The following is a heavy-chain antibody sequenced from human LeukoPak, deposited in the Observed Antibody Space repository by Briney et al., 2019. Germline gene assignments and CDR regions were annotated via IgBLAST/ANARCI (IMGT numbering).Heavy chain of an antibody. CDR1: GFTFSSYG. V-gene: IGHV3-23*01. J-gene: IGHJ4*02. D-gene: IGHD7-27*01. Sequence: GGSLRLSCAASGFTFSSYGMNWVRQAPGKGLEWVPGIRGSGGSTYYADSVKGRFTISRDNSKSTLYLQMNSLGAEDTAVYYCATTLGIVGYWGQGTLVTVSS. CDR3: ATTLGIVGY. CDR2: IRGSGGST.